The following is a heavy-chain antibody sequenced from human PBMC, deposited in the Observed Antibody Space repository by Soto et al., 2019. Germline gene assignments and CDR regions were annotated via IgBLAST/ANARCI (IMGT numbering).Heavy chain of an antibody. D-gene: IGHD3-3*01. V-gene: IGHV1-2*04. CDR1: GYTFTGYY. CDR2: INPNSGGT. CDR3: ARDQTIFGVVIIPVGPVGWFDP. Sequence: ASVKVSCKASGYTFTGYYMHWVRQAPGQGLEWMGWINPNSGGTNYAQKFQGWVTMTRDTSTSTVYMELSSLRSEDTAVYYCARDQTIFGVVIIPVGPVGWFDPWGQGTLVTVSS. J-gene: IGHJ5*02.